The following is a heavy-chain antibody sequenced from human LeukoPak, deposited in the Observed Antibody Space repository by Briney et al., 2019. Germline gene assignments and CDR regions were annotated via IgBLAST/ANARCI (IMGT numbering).Heavy chain of an antibody. CDR2: IYYSGST. CDR3: AREMIGYYGSASYTPLAY. J-gene: IGHJ4*02. CDR1: SGSISSGDYY. D-gene: IGHD3-10*01. V-gene: IGHV4-30-4*08. Sequence: SQTLSLTCSVCSGSISSGDYYWSWIRQPPGEGLEWIGYIYYSGSTYYNPSLKSRVTISVDTSKNQFSLKLSSVTAADTAVYYCAREMIGYYGSASYTPLAYWGQGTLVTVSS.